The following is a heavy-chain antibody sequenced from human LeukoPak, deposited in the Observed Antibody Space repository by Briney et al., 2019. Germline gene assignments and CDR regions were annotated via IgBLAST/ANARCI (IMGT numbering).Heavy chain of an antibody. CDR1: GYTFTGYY. D-gene: IGHD2-2*01. CDR2: INPTSGGT. V-gene: IGHV1-2*02. Sequence: ASVKVSCKASGYTFTGYYMHWVRQAPGQGLEWMGWINPTSGGTIYAQKFQGRVTMTRDTSISTAYMELSRLRSDDTAVYYCARDRYIVVVPAAQGAFDIWGQGTMVTVSS. J-gene: IGHJ3*02. CDR3: ARDRYIVVVPAAQGAFDI.